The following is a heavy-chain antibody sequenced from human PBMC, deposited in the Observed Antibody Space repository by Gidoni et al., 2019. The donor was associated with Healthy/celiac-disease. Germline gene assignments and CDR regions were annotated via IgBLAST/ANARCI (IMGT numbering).Heavy chain of an antibody. D-gene: IGHD1-26*01. CDR1: GFSLSNARMG. CDR2: IFSNDEK. Sequence: QVTLKESGPVLVKPTETLTLTCTVSGFSLSNARMGVSWIRQPPGKALEWLAHIFSNDEKSYSTSLKSRLTISKDTSKSQVVLTMTNMDPVDTATYYCARIEGATISGYYYYGMDVWGQGTTVTVSS. J-gene: IGHJ6*02. V-gene: IGHV2-26*01. CDR3: ARIEGATISGYYYYGMDV.